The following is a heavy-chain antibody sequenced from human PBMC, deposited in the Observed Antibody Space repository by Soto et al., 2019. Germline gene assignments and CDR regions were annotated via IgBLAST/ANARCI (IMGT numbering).Heavy chain of an antibody. Sequence: EVQLLESGGGLVQPGGSLRLSCAASGITFSSYAMTWVRQAPGKGLEWVSVIGGSGGGTYYADSVKGRFTISRDNSKNTLYLQMNSLSAEDTAVYYCAKARGSYCTNGVCYLDYWGQGTLVTVSS. D-gene: IGHD2-8*01. CDR1: GITFSSYA. V-gene: IGHV3-23*01. CDR2: IGGSGGGT. J-gene: IGHJ4*02. CDR3: AKARGSYCTNGVCYLDY.